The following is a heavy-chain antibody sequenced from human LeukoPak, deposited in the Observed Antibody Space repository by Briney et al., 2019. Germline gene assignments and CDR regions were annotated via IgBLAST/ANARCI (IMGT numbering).Heavy chain of an antibody. CDR3: ARGPDSSGWYDGFDY. V-gene: IGHV4-34*01. D-gene: IGHD6-19*01. CDR2: INHSGST. CDR1: GGSFSGYY. Sequence: SETLALTCAVYGGSFSGYYWSWIRQPPGKGLEWIGEINHSGSTDYNPSLKSRVTISVDTSKNQFSLRLSSVTAADWAVYYCARGPDSSGWYDGFDYWGQGTLVTVSS. J-gene: IGHJ4*02.